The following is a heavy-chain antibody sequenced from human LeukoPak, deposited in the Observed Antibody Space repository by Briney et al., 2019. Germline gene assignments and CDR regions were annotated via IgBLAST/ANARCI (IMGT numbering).Heavy chain of an antibody. CDR3: ARFDSGGDAHDY. V-gene: IGHV4-59*08. D-gene: IGHD4-23*01. CDR1: GGSLSTYY. CDR2: ISSSGYP. J-gene: IGHJ4*01. Sequence: SETLSLTCTASGGSLSTYYWSWIRQPPGKGLEWIGYISSSGYPNYNPSLKSRATMSVDTSENHFSLNLNSVTAADTAVYYCARFDSGGDAHDYWGHGTLVTVSS.